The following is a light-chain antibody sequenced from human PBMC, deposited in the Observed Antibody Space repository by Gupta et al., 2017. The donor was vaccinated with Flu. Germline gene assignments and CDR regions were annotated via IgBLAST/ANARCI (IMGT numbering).Light chain of an antibody. CDR1: SSKIEGNY. J-gene: IGLJ3*02. Sequence: KVTISCWGSSSKIEGNYVSWCQQRPGTTPKLLIYESDERPSEGPVRFSGSKCEATATLGITGLQSGGEGDYYCGASKNILTAWVFGGGTKLTVL. CDR3: GASKNILTAWV. CDR2: ESD. V-gene: IGLV1-51*02.